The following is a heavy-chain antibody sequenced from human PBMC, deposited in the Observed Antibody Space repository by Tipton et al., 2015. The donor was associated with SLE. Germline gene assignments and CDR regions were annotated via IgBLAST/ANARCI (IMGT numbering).Heavy chain of an antibody. V-gene: IGHV5-51*01. CDR3: ARRGPNDSSGYYYLSWFDP. Sequence: VQLVQSGAEAKKPGESLNISCKGFGYSFSNYWIGWVRQMPGKGLEWMGIIYPGDSDTKYSPSFQGQVTISADKSISTAYLQWSSLKASDTAMYYCARRGPNDSSGYYYLSWFDPWGQGTLVTVSS. D-gene: IGHD3-22*01. CDR1: GYSFSNYW. CDR2: IYPGDSDT. J-gene: IGHJ5*02.